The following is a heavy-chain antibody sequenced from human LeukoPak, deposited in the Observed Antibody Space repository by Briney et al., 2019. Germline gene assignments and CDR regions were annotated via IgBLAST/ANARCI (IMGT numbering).Heavy chain of an antibody. CDR2: INHSGST. CDR1: GGSLSGYY. D-gene: IGHD6-19*01. Sequence: SETLSLTCAVYGGSLSGYYWSWIRQPPGKGLEWIGEINHSGSTNYNPSLKSRVTISVDTSKNQFSLKLSSVTAADTAVYYCARGWLSRTDYWGQGTLVTVSS. CDR3: ARGWLSRTDY. V-gene: IGHV4-34*01. J-gene: IGHJ4*02.